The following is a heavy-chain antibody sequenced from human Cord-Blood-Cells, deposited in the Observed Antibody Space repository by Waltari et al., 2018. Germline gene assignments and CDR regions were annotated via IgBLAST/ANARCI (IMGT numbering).Heavy chain of an antibody. D-gene: IGHD3-9*01. CDR1: GYTLTELS. CDR2: FDPEDGET. CDR3: ATGRKPDDILTISYYYGMDV. V-gene: IGHV1-24*01. Sequence: QVQLVQSGAEVKKPGASVKVSCKVSGYTLTELSMHWVRQAPGHGLEWMGGFDPEDGETIYAQKFQGRVTMTEDTSTDTAYMELSSLRSEDTAVYYCATGRKPDDILTISYYYGMDVWGQGTTVTVSS. J-gene: IGHJ6*02.